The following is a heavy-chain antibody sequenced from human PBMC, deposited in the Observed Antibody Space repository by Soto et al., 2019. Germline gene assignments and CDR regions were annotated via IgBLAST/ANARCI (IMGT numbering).Heavy chain of an antibody. CDR3: AAYTYYYDSSGFMVPYYFDY. CDR2: IVVGSGNT. D-gene: IGHD3-22*01. J-gene: IGHJ4*02. CDR1: GFTFTSSA. V-gene: IGHV1-58*01. Sequence: SVKVSCKASGFTFTSSAVQWVRQARGQRLELIGWIVVGSGNTNYAQKFQERVTITRDMSTSTAYMELSSLRSEDTAVYYCAAYTYYYDSSGFMVPYYFDYWGQGTLVTVSS.